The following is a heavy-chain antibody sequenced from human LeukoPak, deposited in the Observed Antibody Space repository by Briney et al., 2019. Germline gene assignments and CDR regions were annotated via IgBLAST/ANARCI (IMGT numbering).Heavy chain of an antibody. J-gene: IGHJ4*02. Sequence: RSLRLSCAASGFTFSSYAMHWVRQAPGKGLEWVAVISYDGSNKYYADSMKGRFTISRDNSKNTLYLQMNSLRAEDTAVYYCARDVDGGFWSGYYIDYWGQGTLVTVSS. CDR1: GFTFSSYA. V-gene: IGHV3-30-3*01. D-gene: IGHD3-3*01. CDR2: ISYDGSNK. CDR3: ARDVDGGFWSGYYIDY.